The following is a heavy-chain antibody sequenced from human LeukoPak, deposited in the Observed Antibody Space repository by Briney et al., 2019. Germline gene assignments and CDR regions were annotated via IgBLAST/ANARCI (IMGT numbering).Heavy chain of an antibody. D-gene: IGHD3-9*01. CDR1: VCTFISYY. V-gene: IGHV1-46*01. J-gene: IGHJ4*02. Sequence: GASVKVSCMASVCTFISYYMQGVRQAPRQGLEWMGIMNPGGSVTTYAQYFPSRLTTSRDTSTNTVYMELGSLTSEDTAVYYCARGALLPGCSALVADSSGRGTLVTASS. CDR2: MNPGGSVT. CDR3: ARGALLPGCSALVADS.